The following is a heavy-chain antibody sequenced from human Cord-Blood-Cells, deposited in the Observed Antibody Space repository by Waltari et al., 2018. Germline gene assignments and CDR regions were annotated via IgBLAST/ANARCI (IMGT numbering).Heavy chain of an antibody. CDR1: GGSISSSSYY. CDR3: GSAAAFLIDY. D-gene: IGHD2-2*01. J-gene: IGHJ4*02. Sequence: QLQLQESGPGLVKPSETLSLTCHVSGGSISSSSYYWGWIRQPPGKGLEWIGSIYYSGSTYYNPSLKSRVTISVDTSKNQFSLKLSSVTAADTAVYYCGSAAAFLIDYWGQGTLVTVSS. CDR2: IYYSGST. V-gene: IGHV4-39*01.